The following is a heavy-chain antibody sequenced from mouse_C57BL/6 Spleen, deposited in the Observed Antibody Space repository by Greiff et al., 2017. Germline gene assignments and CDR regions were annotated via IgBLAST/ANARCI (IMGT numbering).Heavy chain of an antibody. CDR2: IDPSDRYT. J-gene: IGHJ3*01. Sequence: QVQLQQPGAELVMPGASVKLSCKASGYTFTSYWMHWVKQRPGQGLEWIGEIDPSDRYTNYNQQFKGKSTLTVDKSSSTAYMQLSSLTSEDSAVYYCAKTGTGSSWFAYWGQGTLVTVSA. D-gene: IGHD3-3*01. V-gene: IGHV1-69*01. CDR1: GYTFTSYW. CDR3: AKTGTGSSWFAY.